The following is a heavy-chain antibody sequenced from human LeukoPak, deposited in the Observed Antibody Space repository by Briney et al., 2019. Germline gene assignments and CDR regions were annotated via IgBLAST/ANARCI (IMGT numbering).Heavy chain of an antibody. CDR3: AKDLLQYCSGGSCDDY. Sequence: VGSLRLSCAASGFTFSSYAMSWVRQAPGKGLEWVSAISGSGGSTYYADSVKGRFTISRDNSKNTLYLQMNSLRAEDTAVYYCAKDLLQYCSGGSCDDYWGQGTLVTVSS. CDR2: ISGSGGST. J-gene: IGHJ4*02. V-gene: IGHV3-23*01. D-gene: IGHD2-15*01. CDR1: GFTFSSYA.